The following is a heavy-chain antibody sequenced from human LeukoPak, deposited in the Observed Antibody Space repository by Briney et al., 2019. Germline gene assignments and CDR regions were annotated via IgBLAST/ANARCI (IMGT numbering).Heavy chain of an antibody. V-gene: IGHV1-8*03. D-gene: IGHD5-12*01. J-gene: IGHJ5*02. Sequence: ASVKVSCKASGGTFSSYAINWVRQATGQGLEWMGWMNPNSGNTDYAQKFQGRVTITRNTSISTAYMELNTLRSDDTAVYYCARGGDIVATTREENWFDPWGQGTLVTVSS. CDR2: MNPNSGNT. CDR1: GGTFSSYA. CDR3: ARGGDIVATTREENWFDP.